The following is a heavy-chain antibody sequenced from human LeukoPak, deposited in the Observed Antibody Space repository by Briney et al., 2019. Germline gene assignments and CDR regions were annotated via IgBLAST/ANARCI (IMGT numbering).Heavy chain of an antibody. J-gene: IGHJ4*02. Sequence: PGGSLRLSCTASGFTFSSYTMSWVRQAPGKGLEWVAVISYDGSNKYYADSVKGRFTISRDNSKNTLYLQMNSLRAEDTAVYYCARTPGDYWGQGTLVTVSS. CDR3: ARTPGDY. CDR1: GFTFSSYT. D-gene: IGHD3-10*01. V-gene: IGHV3-30*04. CDR2: ISYDGSNK.